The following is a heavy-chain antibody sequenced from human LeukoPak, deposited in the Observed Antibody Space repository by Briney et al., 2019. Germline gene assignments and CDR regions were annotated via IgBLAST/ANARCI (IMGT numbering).Heavy chain of an antibody. J-gene: IGHJ6*03. CDR2: IYYSGST. V-gene: IGHV4-59*08. D-gene: IGHD5-18*01. CDR1: GGSLSNYF. Sequence: SETLSLTCTVSGGSLSNYFWSWIRQPPGKGLEGIGYIYYSGSTNYNPFLKSRVTISIDTSKNQFSLKLSSVTAADTAVYYCARAARYSYSYYYYMDVWGKGTTVTVSS. CDR3: ARAARYSYSYYYYMDV.